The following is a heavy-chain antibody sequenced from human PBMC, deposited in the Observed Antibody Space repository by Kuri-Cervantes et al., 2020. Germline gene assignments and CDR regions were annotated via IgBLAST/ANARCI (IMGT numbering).Heavy chain of an antibody. V-gene: IGHV3-33*08. Sequence: GGSLRLSCVASGFTFSSYGMHWVRQAPGKGLEWVAVIWYDGSNKYYADPVKGRFTISRDNSKNTLYLQMNSLRAEDTAVYYCARDPVVATDYYYYYMDVWGKGTTVTVSS. D-gene: IGHD5-12*01. CDR3: ARDPVVATDYYYYYMDV. CDR2: IWYDGSNK. CDR1: GFTFSSYG. J-gene: IGHJ6*03.